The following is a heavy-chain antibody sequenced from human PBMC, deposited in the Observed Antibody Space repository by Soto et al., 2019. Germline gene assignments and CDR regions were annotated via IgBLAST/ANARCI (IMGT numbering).Heavy chain of an antibody. J-gene: IGHJ6*02. Sequence: SETLSLTCTVSGGSVSSGSYYWSWIRQPPGKGLEWIGYIYYSGSTNYNPSLKSRVTISVDTSKNQFSLKLSSVTAADTAVYYCARVRGTGTPYSYYYYGMDVWGQGTTVTVSS. CDR1: GGSVSSGSYY. CDR3: ARVRGTGTPYSYYYYGMDV. D-gene: IGHD1-1*01. CDR2: IYYSGST. V-gene: IGHV4-61*01.